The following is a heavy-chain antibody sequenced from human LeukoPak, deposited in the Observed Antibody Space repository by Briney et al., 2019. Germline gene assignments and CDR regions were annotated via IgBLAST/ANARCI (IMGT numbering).Heavy chain of an antibody. J-gene: IGHJ3*02. V-gene: IGHV3-7*01. CDR1: GFTFSSYC. CDR2: IKQDGSEK. D-gene: IGHD6-13*01. CDR3: ARDLGSSSGGDAFDI. Sequence: GGSLRLSCAASGFTFSSYCMSWVRQAPGKGLEWVANIKQDGSEKYYVDSVKGRFTISRYNAKNSLYLQMNSLRAEDTAVYYCARDLGSSSGGDAFDIWGQGTMVTVSS.